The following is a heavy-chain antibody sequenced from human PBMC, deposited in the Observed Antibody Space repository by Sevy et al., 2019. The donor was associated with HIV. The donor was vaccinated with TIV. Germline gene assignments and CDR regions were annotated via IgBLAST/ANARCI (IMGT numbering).Heavy chain of an antibody. CDR3: AKDRGKYYGSDFDY. J-gene: IGHJ4*02. CDR2: ISGSGGST. CDR1: GFTFSSYA. Sequence: GGSLSLSCAASGFTFSSYAMSWVRQAPGKGLEWVSAISGSGGSTYYADSVKGRFTISRDNSKNTLYLQMNSLRAEDTVVYYCAKDRGKYYGSDFDYWGQGTLVTVSS. V-gene: IGHV3-23*01. D-gene: IGHD3-10*01.